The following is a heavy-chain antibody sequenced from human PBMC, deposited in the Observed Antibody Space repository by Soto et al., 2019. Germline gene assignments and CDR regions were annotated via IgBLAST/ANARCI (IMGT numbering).Heavy chain of an antibody. J-gene: IGHJ4*02. D-gene: IGHD4-17*01. CDR1: GGSISSGGYS. Sequence: SETLSLTCAVSGGSISSGGYSWSWIRQPPGKGLEWIGYIYHSGSTYYNPSLKSRVTISVDRSKNQFSLKLSSVTAADTAVYYCARGSTVTGLAYWGQGTLVTVS. V-gene: IGHV4-30-2*01. CDR2: IYHSGST. CDR3: ARGSTVTGLAY.